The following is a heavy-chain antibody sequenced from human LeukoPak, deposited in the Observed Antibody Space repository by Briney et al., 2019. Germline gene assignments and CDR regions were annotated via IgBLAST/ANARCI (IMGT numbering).Heavy chain of an antibody. V-gene: IGHV3-48*02. D-gene: IGHD2-15*01. CDR1: GFSFSSFK. CDR3: ARDRCSGGSCYFDY. CDR2: IDSSNSPT. J-gene: IGHJ4*02. Sequence: HPGGSLRLSCAASGFSFSSFKMNWVRQAPGKGLEWVSYIDSSNSPTYYADSVKGRFTISRDNGKNSLYLQMNSLRDEDTAVYYCARDRCSGGSCYFDYWGQGTLVTVSS.